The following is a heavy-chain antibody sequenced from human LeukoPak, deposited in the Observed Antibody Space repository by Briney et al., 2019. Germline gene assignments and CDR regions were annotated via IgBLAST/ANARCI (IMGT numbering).Heavy chain of an antibody. CDR2: IKQDESEK. D-gene: IGHD6-19*01. V-gene: IGHV3-7*03. CDR3: ARETGYSSGWYNY. J-gene: IGHJ4*02. Sequence: PGGSLRLSCAASGFTFSSYWMSWARQAPGKGLEWVANIKQDESEKYYVDSVKGRFTISRDNAKNSLYLQMNSLRAEDTAVYYCARETGYSSGWYNYWGQGTLVTVSS. CDR1: GFTFSSYW.